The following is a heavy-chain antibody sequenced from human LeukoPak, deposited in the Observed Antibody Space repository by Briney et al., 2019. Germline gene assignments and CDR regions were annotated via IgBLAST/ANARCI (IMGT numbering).Heavy chain of an antibody. CDR1: GYIFTSYG. V-gene: IGHV1-18*01. D-gene: IGHD3-10*01. CDR2: ISPYNGNT. CDR3: ARDYYGSGSYYIDHTLYNWFDP. Sequence: VASVKVSCKASGYIFTSYGISWVRQAPGQGLEWMGWISPYNGNTNYAQKLQGRVTMTTDTSTSTAYVELRSLRSDDTAVYYCARDYYGSGSYYIDHTLYNWFDPWGQGTLVTVSS. J-gene: IGHJ5*02.